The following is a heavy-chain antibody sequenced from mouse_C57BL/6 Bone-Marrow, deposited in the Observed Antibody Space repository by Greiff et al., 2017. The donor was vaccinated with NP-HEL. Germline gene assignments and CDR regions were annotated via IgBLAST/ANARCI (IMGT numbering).Heavy chain of an antibody. CDR2: IDPNSGGT. D-gene: IGHD1-1*01. CDR3: ARSITTVYYYAMDY. V-gene: IGHV1-72*01. J-gene: IGHJ4*01. Sequence: QVHVKQPGAELVKPGASVKLSCKASGYTFTSYWMHWVKQRPGRGLEWIGRIDPNSGGTKYNEKFKSKATLTVDKPSSTAYMQLSSLTSEDSAVYYCARSITTVYYYAMDYWGQGTSVTVSS. CDR1: GYTFTSYW.